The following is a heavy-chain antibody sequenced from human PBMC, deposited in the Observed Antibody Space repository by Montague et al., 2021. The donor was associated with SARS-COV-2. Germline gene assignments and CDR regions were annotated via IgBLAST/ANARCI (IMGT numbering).Heavy chain of an antibody. Sequence: SETLSLTCTVSGGSISSYYCSWIWQHPGKGLEWIGYIYYSGSTNYKPSLRSRVTISVDTSKNQFSLKLSSVTAADTAVYYCARLARGEYYDFWSGSHEYPHYYYGMDVGGQGTTVPVSS. CDR3: ARLARGEYYDFWSGSHEYPHYYYGMDV. CDR2: IYYSGST. J-gene: IGHJ6*02. V-gene: IGHV4-59*08. CDR1: GGSISSYY. D-gene: IGHD3-3*01.